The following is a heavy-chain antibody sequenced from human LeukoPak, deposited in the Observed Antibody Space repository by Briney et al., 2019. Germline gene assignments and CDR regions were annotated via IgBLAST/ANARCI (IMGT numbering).Heavy chain of an antibody. J-gene: IGHJ3*02. CDR1: GGTFSSYA. V-gene: IGHV1-69*13. Sequence: ASVKVSCKASGGTFSSYAISWVRQAPGQGLEWMGGITPIFGTANYAQKFQGRVTITADESTSTAYMELSRLRSDDTAVYYCARSEGYCSSTSCYDAFDIWGQGTMVTVSS. CDR3: ARSEGYCSSTSCYDAFDI. CDR2: ITPIFGTA. D-gene: IGHD2-2*01.